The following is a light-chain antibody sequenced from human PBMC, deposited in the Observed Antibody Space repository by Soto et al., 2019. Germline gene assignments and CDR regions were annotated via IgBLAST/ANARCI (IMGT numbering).Light chain of an antibody. CDR2: EVN. CDR1: SSDIGVYNY. Sequence: QSVLTQPASVSGSPGQSITFSCTGTSSDIGVYNYVSWYQQHPGKAPKLMIYEVNNRPSGVSNRFSGSKSGNTASLTISGLQAEDEAACYCSSYKTSNTYVFGTGTKVTVL. CDR3: SSYKTSNTYV. J-gene: IGLJ1*01. V-gene: IGLV2-14*01.